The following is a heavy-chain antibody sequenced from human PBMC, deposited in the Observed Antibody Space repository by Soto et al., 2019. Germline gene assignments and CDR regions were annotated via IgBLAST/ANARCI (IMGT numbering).Heavy chain of an antibody. CDR3: ARHPTPYASNWYDRWFAP. Sequence: SETLSLTCAVYGGSFSGYYWSWIRQPPGKGLGWIGEINHSGSTNYNPSLKSRVTISVDTSKNQFSLKLSSVTAADTAVYYCARHPTPYASNWYDRWFAPWGQGTPVT. D-gene: IGHD6-13*01. V-gene: IGHV4-34*01. CDR2: INHSGST. CDR1: GGSFSGYY. J-gene: IGHJ5*02.